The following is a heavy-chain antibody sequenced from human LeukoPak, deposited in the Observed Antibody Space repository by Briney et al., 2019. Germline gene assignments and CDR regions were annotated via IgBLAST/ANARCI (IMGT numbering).Heavy chain of an antibody. Sequence: PSETLSLTCTVSGGSISSYYWSWIRQPPGKGLEWIGYIYYSGSTNYNPSLKSRVTISVDTSKNQFSLKLSSVTAADTAVYYCAREELGGDTDYWGQGTLVTVSS. J-gene: IGHJ4*02. D-gene: IGHD2-21*02. CDR3: AREELGGDTDY. V-gene: IGHV4-59*12. CDR1: GGSISSYY. CDR2: IYYSGST.